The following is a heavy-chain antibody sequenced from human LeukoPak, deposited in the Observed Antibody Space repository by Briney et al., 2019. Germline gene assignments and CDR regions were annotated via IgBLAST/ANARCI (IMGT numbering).Heavy chain of an antibody. CDR1: GFTVSSNY. CDR2: IYSGGST. D-gene: IGHD3-10*01. Sequence: PGGSLRLSCAASGFTVSSNYMSWVRQAPGKGLEWVSVIYSGGSTYYADSVKGRFTISRDNSKNTLYLQMNSLRAEDTAVYYCARVIQSMVRGAPSDWFDPWGQGTLVTVSS. CDR3: ARVIQSMVRGAPSDWFDP. J-gene: IGHJ5*02. V-gene: IGHV3-53*01.